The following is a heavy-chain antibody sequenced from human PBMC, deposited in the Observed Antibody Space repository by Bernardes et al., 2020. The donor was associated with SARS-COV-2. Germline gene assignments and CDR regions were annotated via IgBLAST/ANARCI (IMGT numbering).Heavy chain of an antibody. CDR3: ARQHLGGVTIFGVVTTDRYFDY. J-gene: IGHJ4*02. V-gene: IGHV4-39*01. Sequence: PEILSLTCTVIGSTISSSSYYWGPTRQPTGKALEWNGLNYCSGSFHYNPSLKSRVTISVHTSKKQFSLKLSSVTAADTAVYYCARQHLGGVTIFGVVTTDRYFDYWGQGTLVTVSS. CDR1: GSTISSSSYY. CDR2: NYCSGSF. D-gene: IGHD3-3*01.